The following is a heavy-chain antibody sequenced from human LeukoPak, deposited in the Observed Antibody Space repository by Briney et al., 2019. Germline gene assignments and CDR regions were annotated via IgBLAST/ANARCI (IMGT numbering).Heavy chain of an antibody. V-gene: IGHV3-7*01. D-gene: IGHD3-10*01. CDR3: ARDVNPSYGRPNYYDAFDM. CDR2: MNQDGAKK. Sequence: GGSLRLSCGASGFSLSAYWMTWVRQVPGKGLEWVANMNQDGAKKYYVDSVKGRFTISRDNANSSLYLQMNSLRVEDTALYYCARDVNPSYGRPNYYDAFDMWGQGTMVTVSS. CDR1: GFSLSAYW. J-gene: IGHJ3*02.